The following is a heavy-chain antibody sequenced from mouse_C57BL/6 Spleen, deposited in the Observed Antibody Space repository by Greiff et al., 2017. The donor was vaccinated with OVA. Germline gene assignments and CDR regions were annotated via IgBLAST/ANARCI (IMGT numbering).Heavy chain of an antibody. CDR3: ARSPYYYGSSYWYFDV. V-gene: IGHV1-85*01. CDR1: GYTFTSYD. Sequence: VQLQQSGPELVKPGASVKLSCKASGYTFTSYDINWVKQRPGQGLEWIGWLYPRDGSTKYNEKFKGKATLTVDTSSSTAYMELHSLPSEDSAVYFCARSPYYYGSSYWYFDVWGTGTTVTVSS. D-gene: IGHD1-1*01. J-gene: IGHJ1*03. CDR2: LYPRDGST.